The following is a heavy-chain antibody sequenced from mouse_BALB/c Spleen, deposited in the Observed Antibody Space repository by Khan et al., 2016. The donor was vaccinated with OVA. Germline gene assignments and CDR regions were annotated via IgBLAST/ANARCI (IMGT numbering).Heavy chain of an antibody. CDR3: ATPRQYWYFDV. J-gene: IGHJ1*01. V-gene: IGHV2-3*01. D-gene: IGHD6-1*01. CDR1: GFSLISYG. CDR2: IWGDGST. Sequence: QVQLKESGPGLVAPSQSLSITCTVSGFSLISYGVSWIRQPPGKGLEWLGVIWGDGSTNYHSALRSRLSISKNNSKSQVFLKLNSLQTDDTATYYCATPRQYWYFDVWGAGTTVTVSS.